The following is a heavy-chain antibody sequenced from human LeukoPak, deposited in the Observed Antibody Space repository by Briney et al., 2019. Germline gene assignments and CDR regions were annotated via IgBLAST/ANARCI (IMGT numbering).Heavy chain of an antibody. V-gene: IGHV4-31*03. CDR1: GGSISSGGYY. CDR3: ARYLQLAPAYYFDY. CDR2: IYYSGST. J-gene: IGHJ4*02. Sequence: PSETLSLTCTVSGGSISSGGYYWSWIRQHPGKGLEWIGYIYYSGSTYYNPSLKSRVTISVDTSKNQFSLKLSSVTAADTAVYYCARYLQLAPAYYFDYWGQGTLVTVSS. D-gene: IGHD5-18*01.